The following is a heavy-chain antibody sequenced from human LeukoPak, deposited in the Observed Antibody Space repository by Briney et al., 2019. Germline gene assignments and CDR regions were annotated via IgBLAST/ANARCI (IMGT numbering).Heavy chain of an antibody. Sequence: SETLSLTCTVSGGSINNYYWSWIRQPPGKGLEWIAYIYETGHTGYNPSLKTRVTISLDTSKNQFSLKLNSVTAADTAVYYCARVGALGGYFDYWGQGTLVTVSS. CDR1: GGSINNYY. J-gene: IGHJ4*02. CDR2: IYETGHT. CDR3: ARVGALGGYFDY. D-gene: IGHD1-26*01. V-gene: IGHV4-59*01.